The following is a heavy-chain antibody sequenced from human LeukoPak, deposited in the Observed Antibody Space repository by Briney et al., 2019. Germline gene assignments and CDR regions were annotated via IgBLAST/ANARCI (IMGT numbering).Heavy chain of an antibody. Sequence: GSLRLSCAASGFTFSSYWMHWVRQAPGKGLVWVSSINSDGSSTSYADSVKGRFTISRDNAKNTLYLQMNSLRAEDTAVYYCARDPAMVRGVIGAFDIWGQGTMVTVSS. D-gene: IGHD3-10*01. J-gene: IGHJ3*02. CDR2: INSDGSST. V-gene: IGHV3-74*01. CDR1: GFTFSSYW. CDR3: ARDPAMVRGVIGAFDI.